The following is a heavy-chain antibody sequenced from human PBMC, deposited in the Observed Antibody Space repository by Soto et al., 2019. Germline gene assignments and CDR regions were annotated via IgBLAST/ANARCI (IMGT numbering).Heavy chain of an antibody. CDR1: GFTFSNYG. V-gene: IGHV3-30*18. D-gene: IGHD3-3*01. CDR3: AKDLRGRRYDDFWSGPDY. CDR2: VLYDGSYK. J-gene: IGHJ4*02. Sequence: QSGGSLRLSCSASGFTFSNYGMHWVRQAPGKGLEWVAVVLYDGSYKYYADSVKGRFTISRDDSKNTLYLQMNSLRTEDTAVYYCAKDLRGRRYDDFWSGPDYWGQGTLVTVSS.